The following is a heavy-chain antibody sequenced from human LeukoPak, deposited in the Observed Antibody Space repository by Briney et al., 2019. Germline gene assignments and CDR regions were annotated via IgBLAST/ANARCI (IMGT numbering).Heavy chain of an antibody. V-gene: IGHV4-4*07. J-gene: IGHJ3*02. Sequence: SETLSLSCTVSGGSISDYYWSWIRQPAGRGLEWIGRISTTGSTNYNPSLKSRVTISVDTSKNQFSLKLNSVTAADTAVYYCARRRRIGAVGTDAFDIWGQGTMVTVSS. D-gene: IGHD6-13*01. CDR3: ARRRRIGAVGTDAFDI. CDR1: GGSISDYY. CDR2: ISTTGST.